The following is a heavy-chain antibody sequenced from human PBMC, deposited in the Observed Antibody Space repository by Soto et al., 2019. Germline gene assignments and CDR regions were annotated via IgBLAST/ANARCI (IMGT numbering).Heavy chain of an antibody. J-gene: IGHJ4*02. CDR1: GFSLSTNGVG. CDR2: IYWDDSK. D-gene: IGHD4-17*01. Sequence: QITLKESGPTLVKPTQTLTLTCTFSGFSLSTNGVGVGWIRQPPGKALEWLALIYWDDSKEYSPSLRSRLTITQDTSRNQVFLTLTNMHPVDTATYYCAKTGGGDYIFGYWGQGTLVTVSA. CDR3: AKTGGGDYIFGY. V-gene: IGHV2-5*02.